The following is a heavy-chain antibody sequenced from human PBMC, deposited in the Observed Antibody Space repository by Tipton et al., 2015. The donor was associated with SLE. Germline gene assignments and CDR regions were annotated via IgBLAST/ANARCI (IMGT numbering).Heavy chain of an antibody. D-gene: IGHD3-22*01. J-gene: IGHJ3*02. CDR1: GGSISSGSYY. Sequence: TLSLTCTVSGGSISSGSYYWSWIRQPAGKGLEWIRSIYYSGSTYYNPSLKSRVTISVDTSKNQFSLKLSSVTAADTAVYYCARHEVTMIVVVPGGAFDIWGQGTMVTVSS. V-gene: IGHV4-39*01. CDR2: IYYSGST. CDR3: ARHEVTMIVVVPGGAFDI.